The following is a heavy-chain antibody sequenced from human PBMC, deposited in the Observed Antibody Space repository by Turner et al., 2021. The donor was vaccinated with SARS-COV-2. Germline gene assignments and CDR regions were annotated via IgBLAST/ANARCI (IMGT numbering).Heavy chain of an antibody. CDR2: MNPDSGNT. V-gene: IGHV1-8*03. D-gene: IGHD2-2*01. J-gene: IGHJ2*01. Sequence: QVQLVQSGAEVKKPGASVNVSCKASGNTFTSYDINWVRQATGQGLEWMGWMNPDSGNTAYAQKFQGRVTITRNTSISTAYMELSSLGSEDTAVYYCAGGGYCSSTSCSPYWYFDLWGRGTLVTVSS. CDR3: AGGGYCSSTSCSPYWYFDL. CDR1: GNTFTSYD.